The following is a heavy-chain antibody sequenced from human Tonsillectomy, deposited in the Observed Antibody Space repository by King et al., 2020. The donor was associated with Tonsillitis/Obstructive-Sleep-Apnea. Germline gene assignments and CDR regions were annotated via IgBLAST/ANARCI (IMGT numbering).Heavy chain of an antibody. V-gene: IGHV3-30*04. Sequence: LQLQESGGGVVQPGRSLRLSCEVSGFTFRDYAMHWVRQAPGKGLEWVVVISKDGSNKNNTDSVKGRFTISRDNSKNTLYLQMNSLRGEDTAVYYCARSRYYDTNRFYRDFDYWGQGTLVTVSS. J-gene: IGHJ4*02. CDR3: ARSRYYDTNRFYRDFDY. D-gene: IGHD3-22*01. CDR2: ISKDGSNK. CDR1: GFTFRDYA.